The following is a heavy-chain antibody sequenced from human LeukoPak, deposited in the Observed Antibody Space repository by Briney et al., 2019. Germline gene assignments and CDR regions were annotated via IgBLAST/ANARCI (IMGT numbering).Heavy chain of an antibody. D-gene: IGHD1-26*01. V-gene: IGHV1-3*01. Sequence: ASVKVSCKASGYTFTSYAMHWVRQAPGQRLEWMGWINAGNGNTKYSQKFQGRVTITRDTSASTAYMELGSLRSEDTAVYYCASEYSGSYYAFDIWGQGTMVTVSS. CDR1: GYTFTSYA. CDR3: ASEYSGSYYAFDI. J-gene: IGHJ3*02. CDR2: INAGNGNT.